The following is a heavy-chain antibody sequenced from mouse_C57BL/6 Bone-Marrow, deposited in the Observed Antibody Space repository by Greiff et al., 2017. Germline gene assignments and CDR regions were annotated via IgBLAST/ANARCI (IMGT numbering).Heavy chain of an antibody. CDR3: RSYNSNFDY. J-gene: IGHJ2*01. CDR1: GYAFSSSW. D-gene: IGHD2-5*01. Sequence: QVQLLQSGPELVKPGASVKISCKASGYAFSSSWMNWVKQRPGKGLEWIGRIYPGDGDTNYKGKFKGKATLTADKSSSTAYMQLSSLTSEDSAVYFCRSYNSNFDYWGQGTTLTVSS. CDR2: IYPGDGDT. V-gene: IGHV1-82*01.